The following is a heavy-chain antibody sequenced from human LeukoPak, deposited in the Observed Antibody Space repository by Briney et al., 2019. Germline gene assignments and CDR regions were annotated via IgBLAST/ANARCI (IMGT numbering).Heavy chain of an antibody. CDR2: INPNSGGT. J-gene: IGHJ6*03. V-gene: IGHV1-2*02. CDR3: ARALMKGYYYMDV. Sequence: GASVKVSCKASGYTFTGYYMHWVLQAPGQGLEWMGWINPNSGGTNYAQKFQGRVTMTRDTSISTAYMELSRLRSDDTAVYYCARALMKGYYYMDVWGKGTTVTVSS. CDR1: GYTFTGYY.